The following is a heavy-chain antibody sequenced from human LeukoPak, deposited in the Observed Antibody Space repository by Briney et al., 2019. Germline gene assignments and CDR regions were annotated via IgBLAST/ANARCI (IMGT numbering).Heavy chain of an antibody. CDR2: INHSGST. CDR3: ARTRNRRSGYSSSWRDAFDI. D-gene: IGHD6-13*01. J-gene: IGHJ3*02. V-gene: IGHV4-34*01. CDR1: GGSFSGYY. Sequence: SETLSLTCAVYGGSFSGYYWSWIRQPPGKGLEWIGEINHSGSTNYNPSLKSRVTISVDTSKNQFSLKLSSVTAADTAVYYCARTRNRRSGYSSSWRDAFDIWGQGTMVTVSS.